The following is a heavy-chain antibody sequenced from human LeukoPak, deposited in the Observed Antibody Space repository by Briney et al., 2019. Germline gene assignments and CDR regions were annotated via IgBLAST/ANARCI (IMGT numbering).Heavy chain of an antibody. CDR2: INPDSGDT. D-gene: IGHD3-3*01. Sequence: GASVKVSCKASGYTFTGHYTHWVRQAPGQGLEWMGWINPDSGDTEYSQRFQGRITLTSDTSVTTAYMELSSLRSDDTAIFYCATVASIRRFYFDFWGQGTLVTVSS. CDR1: GYTFTGHY. CDR3: ATVASIRRFYFDF. J-gene: IGHJ4*02. V-gene: IGHV1-2*02.